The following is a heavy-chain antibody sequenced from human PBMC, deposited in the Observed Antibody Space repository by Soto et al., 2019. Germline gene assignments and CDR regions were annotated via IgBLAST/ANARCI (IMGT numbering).Heavy chain of an antibody. D-gene: IGHD1-26*01. Sequence: ASVKVSCKASGYTFTSYAMHWVRQAPGQRLEWMGWINAGNGNTKYSQKFQGRVTITRDTSASTAYMELSSLISEDTAVYYCARGYWELLPADYWGQGTLVTVSS. CDR1: GYTFTSYA. CDR2: INAGNGNT. CDR3: ARGYWELLPADY. V-gene: IGHV1-3*01. J-gene: IGHJ4*02.